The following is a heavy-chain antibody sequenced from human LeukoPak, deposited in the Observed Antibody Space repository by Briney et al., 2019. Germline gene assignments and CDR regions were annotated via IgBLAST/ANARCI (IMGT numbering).Heavy chain of an antibody. CDR3: ARGYCSTTSCPKAYYFDY. J-gene: IGHJ4*02. D-gene: IGHD2-2*01. CDR1: GFTFSSYA. CDR2: ISYDGSNK. Sequence: PGGSLRLSCAASGFTFSSYAMHWVRQAPGKGLEWVAVISYDGSNKYYADSVKGRFTISRDNSKNTLYLQMNSLRAEDTAVYYCARGYCSTTSCPKAYYFDYWGQGTLVTVSS. V-gene: IGHV3-30-3*01.